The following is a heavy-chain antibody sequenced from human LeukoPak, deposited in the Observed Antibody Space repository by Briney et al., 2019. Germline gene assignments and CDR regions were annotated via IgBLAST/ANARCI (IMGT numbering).Heavy chain of an antibody. V-gene: IGHV3-23*01. CDR1: GFTFRRYA. D-gene: IGHD3-9*01. J-gene: IGHJ4*02. CDR2: VTGSGGSS. CDR3: AKAASLTGYYFDN. Sequence: PGGSLRLSCSASGFTFRRYAMSWVRQAPGKGLEWVSAVTGSGGSSYYAGSVNGRFTMSRDNSKNTVDLQMNSLRVEDTAVYYCAKAASLTGYYFDNWGQGTLVIVSS.